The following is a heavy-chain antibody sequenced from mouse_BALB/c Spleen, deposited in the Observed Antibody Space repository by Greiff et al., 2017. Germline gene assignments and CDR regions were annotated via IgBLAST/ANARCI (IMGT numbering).Heavy chain of an antibody. CDR3: ARDRYDGYFPLAY. D-gene: IGHD2-3*01. V-gene: IGHV5-6-3*01. CDR2: INSNGGST. J-gene: IGHJ3*01. Sequence: EVKLVESGGGLVQPGGSLKLSCAASGFTFSSYGMSWVRQTPDKRLELVATINSNGGSTYYPDSVKGRFTISRDNAKNTLYLQMSSLKSEDTAMYYCARDRYDGYFPLAYWGQGTLVTVSA. CDR1: GFTFSSYG.